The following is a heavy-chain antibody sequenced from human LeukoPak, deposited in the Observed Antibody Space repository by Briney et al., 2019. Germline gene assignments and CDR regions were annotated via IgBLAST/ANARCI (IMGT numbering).Heavy chain of an antibody. J-gene: IGHJ4*02. Sequence: GGSLRLSCAASGFTFSSYWMHWVRQAPGKGLVWVSRINSDGSSTSYADSVKGRFTISGDNAKNTLYLQMNSLRAEDTAVYYCAREGQQWLAYFDYWGQGTLVTVSS. CDR1: GFTFSSYW. CDR3: AREGQQWLAYFDY. CDR2: INSDGSST. V-gene: IGHV3-74*01. D-gene: IGHD6-19*01.